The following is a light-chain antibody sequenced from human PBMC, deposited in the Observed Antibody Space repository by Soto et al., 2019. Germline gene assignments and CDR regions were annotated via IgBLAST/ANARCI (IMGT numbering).Light chain of an antibody. Sequence: DIQMTQSPSILSASVGDRVTITCRASQTISSWLAWYQQKPGKVPKLLIHSVSTLESGVPSRFSGSGSGTEFTLTISSLQPDDFAIYYCQKYDDYSFTFGQGTKLEIK. CDR2: SVS. V-gene: IGKV1-5*03. J-gene: IGKJ2*01. CDR3: QKYDDYSFT. CDR1: QTISSW.